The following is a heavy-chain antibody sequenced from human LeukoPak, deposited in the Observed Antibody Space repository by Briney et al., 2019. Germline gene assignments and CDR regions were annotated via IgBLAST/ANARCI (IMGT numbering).Heavy chain of an antibody. CDR2: IIPILGIA. J-gene: IGHJ4*02. D-gene: IGHD3-22*01. CDR3: ARDLRADRDYYDRDYYFDY. Sequence: ASVKVSCKASGGTFSSYAISWVRQAPGQGLEWMGRIIPILGIANYAQKFQGRVTITADKSTSTACLELSSLRSEDTAVYYCARDLRADRDYYDRDYYFDYWGQGTLVTVSS. CDR1: GGTFSSYA. V-gene: IGHV1-69*04.